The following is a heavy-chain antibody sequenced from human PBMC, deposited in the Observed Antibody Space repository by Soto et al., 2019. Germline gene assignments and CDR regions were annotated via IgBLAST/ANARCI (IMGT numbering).Heavy chain of an antibody. CDR3: ARDIYSGSYYGAFDI. D-gene: IGHD1-26*01. Sequence: GGSLRLSCAASGLTFSSYAMYWVRQAPGKGLEWVAVISYDGSNKYYADSVKGRFTISRDNSKNTLYLQMNSLRAEDTAVYYCARDIYSGSYYGAFDIWGQGTMVTVSS. V-gene: IGHV3-30-3*01. J-gene: IGHJ3*02. CDR2: ISYDGSNK. CDR1: GLTFSSYA.